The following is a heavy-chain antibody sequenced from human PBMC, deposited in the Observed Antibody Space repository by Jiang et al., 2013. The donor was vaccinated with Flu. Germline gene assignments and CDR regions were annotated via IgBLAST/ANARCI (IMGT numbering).Heavy chain of an antibody. V-gene: IGHV1-8*01. D-gene: IGHD3-10*01. CDR1: GYTFTSYD. Sequence: GAEVKKPGASVKVSCKASGYTFTSYDINWVRQATGQGLEWMGWMNPNSGNTGYAQKFQGRVTMTRNTSISTAYMELSSLRSEDTAVYYCARKRPLFYYGSSPQDVWGQGTTVTVSS. J-gene: IGHJ6*02. CDR3: ARKRPLFYYGSSPQDV. CDR2: MNPNSGNT.